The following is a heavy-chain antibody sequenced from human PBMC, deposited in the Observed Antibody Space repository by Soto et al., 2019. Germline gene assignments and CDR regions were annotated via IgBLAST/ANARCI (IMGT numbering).Heavy chain of an antibody. Sequence: QVQLQQWGAGLLRPSETLSLTCAVYGGSFSGYFWNWIRQPPGKGLEWIGEINHSGSTNYNPSLKRRVTISLYTSKNQFALTLNSVTAADTAVYYCDRSSGSSPVGDWGQGTLVTVSS. CDR3: DRSSGSSPVGD. V-gene: IGHV4-34*01. CDR2: INHSGST. CDR1: GGSFSGYF. D-gene: IGHD2-15*01. J-gene: IGHJ4*02.